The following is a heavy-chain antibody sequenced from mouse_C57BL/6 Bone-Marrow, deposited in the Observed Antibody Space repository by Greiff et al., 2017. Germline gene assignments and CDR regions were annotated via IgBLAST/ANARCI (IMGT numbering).Heavy chain of an antibody. V-gene: IGHV1-69*01. CDR2: IDPSDSYT. J-gene: IGHJ3*01. Sequence: QVQLQQPGAELVMPGASVKLSCKASGYTFTSYWMHWVKQRPGQGLEWIGEIDPSDSYTNYNQKFKGKATLTVDTSSSTAYMQLSSLTSEDSAVYYCARDGYYPAWFAYWGQGTLVTVSA. CDR3: ARDGYYPAWFAY. CDR1: GYTFTSYW. D-gene: IGHD2-3*01.